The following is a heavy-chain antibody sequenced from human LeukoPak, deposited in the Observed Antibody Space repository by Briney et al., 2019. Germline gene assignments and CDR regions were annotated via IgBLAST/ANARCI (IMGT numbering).Heavy chain of an antibody. CDR1: GFTFSGSP. CDR2: IRSKGNTHAT. D-gene: IGHD5-18*01. J-gene: IGHJ4*02. Sequence: GGSLRLSCAASGFTFSGSPIHWVRQASGKGREWVGRIRSKGNTHATAYAASVNGRSTSSRDDPKNTAYLQINSLKTEDTAVYYCTAGFSYGERLFDYWGQRTLVTL. V-gene: IGHV3-73*01. CDR3: TAGFSYGERLFDY.